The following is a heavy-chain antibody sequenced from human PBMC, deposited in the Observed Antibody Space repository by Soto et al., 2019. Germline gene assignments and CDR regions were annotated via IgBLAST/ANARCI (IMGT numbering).Heavy chain of an antibody. CDR2: INSDGTRI. D-gene: IGHD1-26*01. CDR3: ARVRVTSYYWFDP. J-gene: IGHJ5*02. Sequence: EVQLVESGGGLVQPGGSLRLSCAASGFTFSNYWMHWVRQAPGKGLEWVSRINSDGTRINYADSVKGRFTVSRDNAKNTVYVQMRSLRVEDTAVYYCARVRVTSYYWFDPWGQGTQVTVSS. V-gene: IGHV3-74*01. CDR1: GFTFSNYW.